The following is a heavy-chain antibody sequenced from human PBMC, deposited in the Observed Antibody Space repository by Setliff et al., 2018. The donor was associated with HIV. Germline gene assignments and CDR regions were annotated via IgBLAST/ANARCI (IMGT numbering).Heavy chain of an antibody. V-gene: IGHV1-2*06. CDR3: ARQDIPTGYYLFDY. CDR1: GYKFTGHH. D-gene: IGHD3-9*01. Sequence: WASVKVSCKASGYKFTGHHIQWMRQAPGQGLEWMGRINPNMGGTQYAQKFQGRIIMTRDTSINTVYMELSSLTSDDTALYYCARQDIPTGYYLFDYWGQGTQVTVSS. CDR2: INPNMGGT. J-gene: IGHJ4*02.